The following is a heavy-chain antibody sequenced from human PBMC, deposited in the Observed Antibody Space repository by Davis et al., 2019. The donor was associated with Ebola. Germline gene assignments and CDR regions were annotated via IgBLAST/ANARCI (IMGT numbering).Heavy chain of an antibody. V-gene: IGHV3-48*02. D-gene: IGHD2-15*01. Sequence: GESLKISCAASGFTFSSYSMNWVRQAPGKGLEWVSYISSNSSTIYYADSVKGRFTISRDNAKNSLYLQMNSLRDEDTAVYYCARDEGDIVVVVAATGGFDYWGQGTLVTVSS. J-gene: IGHJ4*02. CDR2: ISSNSSTI. CDR3: ARDEGDIVVVVAATGGFDY. CDR1: GFTFSSYS.